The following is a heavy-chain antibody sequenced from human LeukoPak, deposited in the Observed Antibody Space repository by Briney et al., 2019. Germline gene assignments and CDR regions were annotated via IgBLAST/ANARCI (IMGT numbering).Heavy chain of an antibody. D-gene: IGHD5-24*01. J-gene: IGHJ4*02. Sequence: PGGSLRLSCAASGFTFSSYTMNWVRQAPGKGLEWVSYISSSSSYIYYADSVKGRFTISRDNAKNSLYLQMNSLRAEDTAVYYCARDAPVEMATIPFDYWGQGTLVTVSS. CDR3: ARDAPVEMATIPFDY. V-gene: IGHV3-21*01. CDR2: ISSSSSYI. CDR1: GFTFSSYT.